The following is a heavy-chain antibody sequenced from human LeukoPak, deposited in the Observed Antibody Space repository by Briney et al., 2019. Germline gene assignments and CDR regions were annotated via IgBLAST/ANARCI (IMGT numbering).Heavy chain of an antibody. V-gene: IGHV3-23*01. CDR3: ATSGSSGSVDYYYMDV. CDR2: ISGSGGST. D-gene: IGHD6-19*01. CDR1: GFTFSSYA. Sequence: PGGSLRLSCAASGFTFSSYAMSWVRQAPGKGLEWVSAISGSGGSTYYADSVKGRFTISRDNSKNTLYLQMNSLRAEDTAVYYCATSGSSGSVDYYYMDVWGKGTTVTVSS. J-gene: IGHJ6*03.